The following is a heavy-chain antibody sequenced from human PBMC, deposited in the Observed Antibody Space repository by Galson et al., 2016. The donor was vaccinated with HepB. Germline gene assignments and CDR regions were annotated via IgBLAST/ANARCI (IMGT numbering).Heavy chain of an antibody. Sequence: QSGAEVKKPGESLKISCKGFGTSFTNYWIGWVRQMPGKGLEWMGIIYPGDSDTRYSPSFQGQVTISVDKSITTAYLQWSSLKASDTAMYYCARTMAAAGYYFDYWGQGTLVTVSS. CDR2: IYPGDSDT. CDR1: GTSFTNYW. V-gene: IGHV5-51*01. CDR3: ARTMAAAGYYFDY. J-gene: IGHJ4*02. D-gene: IGHD6-13*01.